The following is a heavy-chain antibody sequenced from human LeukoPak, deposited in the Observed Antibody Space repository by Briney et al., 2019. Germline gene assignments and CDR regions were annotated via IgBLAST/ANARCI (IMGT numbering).Heavy chain of an antibody. Sequence: PGGSLRLSCAASRFTFSSYTMNWVRQAPGKGLEWVSSISSSGTYIYHADSVKGRFSISRDNAKNSLYLQMNSLRVEDTAVYYCVREDATAFDYWGQGTLVAVSS. J-gene: IGHJ4*02. CDR2: ISSSGTYI. CDR3: VREDATAFDY. CDR1: RFTFSSYT. D-gene: IGHD4-17*01. V-gene: IGHV3-21*01.